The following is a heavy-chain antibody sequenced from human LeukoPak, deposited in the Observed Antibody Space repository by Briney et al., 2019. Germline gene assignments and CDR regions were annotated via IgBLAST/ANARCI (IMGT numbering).Heavy chain of an antibody. V-gene: IGHV3-21*01. CDR2: ISSSGPYI. J-gene: IGHJ4*02. CDR3: ARDLSPGWQLGRYFDY. CDR1: GFTFSDYT. Sequence: PGGSLRLSCAASGFTFSDYTMNWVRQAPGKGLEWFSTISSSGPYIYYPDSVKGRFTISRDNAKNSLYLQMNSLRVEDTAVYYCARDLSPGWQLGRYFDYWGQGTLVTVSS. D-gene: IGHD5-24*01.